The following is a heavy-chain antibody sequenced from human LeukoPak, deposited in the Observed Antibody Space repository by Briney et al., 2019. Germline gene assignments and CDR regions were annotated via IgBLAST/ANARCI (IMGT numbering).Heavy chain of an antibody. CDR3: ARAHSYGDAYFDY. CDR2: INSDGSST. D-gene: IGHD4-17*01. Sequence: GGSLRLSCAASGFTFSSYWMHCVRQAPGKGLVWVSRINSDGSSTSYADSVKGRFTISRDNVKNTLYLQMNSLRAEDTAVYYCARAHSYGDAYFDYWGQGTLVTVSS. CDR1: GFTFSSYW. V-gene: IGHV3-74*01. J-gene: IGHJ4*02.